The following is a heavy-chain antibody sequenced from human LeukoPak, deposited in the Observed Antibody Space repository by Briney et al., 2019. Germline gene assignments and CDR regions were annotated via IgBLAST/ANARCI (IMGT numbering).Heavy chain of an antibody. CDR2: TNADGSTT. Sequence: PGGSLRLSCAASGFTFSNYWMHWVRHAPGKGLMWVSRTNADGSTTNYADSVKGRFTISRDNAKNTLYLQMNSLRVEDTAVYYCVRGGGSTCYNWGQGTLVTVSS. J-gene: IGHJ4*02. CDR3: VRGGGSTCYN. V-gene: IGHV3-74*01. CDR1: GFTFSNYW. D-gene: IGHD2-15*01.